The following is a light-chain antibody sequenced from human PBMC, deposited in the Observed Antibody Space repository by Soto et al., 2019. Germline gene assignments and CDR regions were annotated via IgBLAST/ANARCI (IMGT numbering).Light chain of an antibody. CDR3: QQRSNWPT. CDR1: QSVSSY. J-gene: IGKJ5*01. V-gene: IGKV3-11*01. Sequence: EIELTQSPATLSLSPGERATLSCRASQSVSSYLAWYQQKPGQAPRLLIYDASNRATGIPARFSGSGSGTDFTLTISSLEPEDFAVYYCQQRSNWPTFGQGTRLEI. CDR2: DAS.